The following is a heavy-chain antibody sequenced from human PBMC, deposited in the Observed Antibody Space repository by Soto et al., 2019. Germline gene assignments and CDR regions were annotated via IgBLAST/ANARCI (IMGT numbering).Heavy chain of an antibody. CDR1: GFTFSGYA. CDR2: ISGSGGST. Sequence: PGGSLRLSFAASGFTFSGYAMSWVRQSPGKGLEWVSAISGSGGSTYYADSVKGRFTISRDNSKNTLNVQMNSLRAEATDVYYCAKVGAGYCSSTTCYVDYWGQGTLVTVSS. V-gene: IGHV3-23*01. D-gene: IGHD2-2*01. J-gene: IGHJ4*02. CDR3: AKVGAGYCSSTTCYVDY.